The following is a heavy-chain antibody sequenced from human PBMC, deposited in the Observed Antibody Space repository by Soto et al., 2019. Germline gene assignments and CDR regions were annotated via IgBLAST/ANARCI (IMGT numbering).Heavy chain of an antibody. V-gene: IGHV4-59*01. D-gene: IGHD1-1*01. CDR3: ARAVETGGNWFDP. CDR2: IYYSGTT. CDR1: GGSIRSYY. Sequence: LSLTCTVSGGSIRSYYWSWIRQPPGKGLEWIGHIYYSGTTNYNPSLKSRITMSVDTSKNQFSLKLSSVTAADTAVYYCARAVETGGNWFDPWGQGTLVTVSS. J-gene: IGHJ5*02.